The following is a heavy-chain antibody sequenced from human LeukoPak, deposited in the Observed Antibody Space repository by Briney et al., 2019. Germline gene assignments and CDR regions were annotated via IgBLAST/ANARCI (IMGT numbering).Heavy chain of an antibody. Sequence: SVKVSCKASGGTFISYAISWVRQAPGQGLEWIGGIIPIFGTANYAQKFQGRVTITADESTSTAYMELSSLRSEDTAVYYCARDGNATYYYGSGSYYNLPTLDYWGQGTLVTVSS. V-gene: IGHV1-69*01. CDR2: IIPIFGTA. D-gene: IGHD3-10*01. J-gene: IGHJ4*02. CDR1: GGTFISYA. CDR3: ARDGNATYYYGSGSYYNLPTLDY.